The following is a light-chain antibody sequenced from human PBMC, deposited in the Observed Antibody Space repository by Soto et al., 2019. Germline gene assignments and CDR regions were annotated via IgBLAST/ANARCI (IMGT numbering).Light chain of an antibody. V-gene: IGLV2-14*01. CDR1: SSDVGGYNH. CDR2: EVS. J-gene: IGLJ1*01. CDR3: NSQRSSGTRV. Sequence: QSLLTPPASGSGSPGHSITISCTGTSSDVGGYNHVSWYQHHPGKAPKLMIYEVSNRPSGVSNRFSGSKSGYTASLTISGLQAEDEADYYCNSQRSSGTRVFGTGTKVTVL.